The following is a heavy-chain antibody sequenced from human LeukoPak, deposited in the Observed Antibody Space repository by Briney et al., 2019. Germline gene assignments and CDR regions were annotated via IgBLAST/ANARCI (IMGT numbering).Heavy chain of an antibody. D-gene: IGHD6-19*01. CDR3: AREFFGSGWPNYFDY. V-gene: IGHV1-18*01. CDR2: ISAYNGNT. Sequence: GASVKVSCKAFGYTFTSYGISWVRQAPGQGLEWMGWISAYNGNTNYAQKLQGRVTMTTDTSTSTAYMELRSLRSDDTAVYYCAREFFGSGWPNYFDYWGQGTLVTVSS. J-gene: IGHJ4*02. CDR1: GYTFTSYG.